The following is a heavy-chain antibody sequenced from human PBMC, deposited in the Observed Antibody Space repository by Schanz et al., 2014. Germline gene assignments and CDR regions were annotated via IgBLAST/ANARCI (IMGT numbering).Heavy chain of an antibody. V-gene: IGHV3-7*02. J-gene: IGHJ6*02. CDR3: LAPDYGMDV. CDR1: GFMFSSYG. Sequence: VQLVESGGGVVQPGRSLRLSCAASGFMFSSYGMHWVRQAPGKGLEWVANIKRDGSEKNYLDSVKGRFTISRDNAKNSLFLQMNSLRAEDTAVYYCLAPDYGMDVWGQGTRVTVSS. CDR2: IKRDGSEK.